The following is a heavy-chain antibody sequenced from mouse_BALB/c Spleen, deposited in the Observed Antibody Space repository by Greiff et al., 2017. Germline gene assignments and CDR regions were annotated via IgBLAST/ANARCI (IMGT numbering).Heavy chain of an antibody. CDR2: ISYSGST. V-gene: IGHV3-2*02. CDR3: AKYSYYGNYNY. J-gene: IGHJ2*01. D-gene: IGHD2-10*01. Sequence: EVKLLESGPGLVKPSQSLSLTCTVTGYSITSDYAWNWIRQFPGNKLGWMGYISYSGSTSYNPSLKSRISITRDTSKNQFFLQLNSVTTEDTATYYCAKYSYYGNYNYWGQGTTLTVSS. CDR1: GYSITSDYA.